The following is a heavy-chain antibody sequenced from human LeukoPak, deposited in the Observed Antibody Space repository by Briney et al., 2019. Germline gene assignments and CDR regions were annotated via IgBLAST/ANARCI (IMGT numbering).Heavy chain of an antibody. V-gene: IGHV3-53*04. CDR1: GFTFSSYW. Sequence: GGSLRLSCAASGFTFSSYWMSWVRQAPGKGLEWVSVIYSGGSTYYADSVKGRFTISGHNSKNTLYLQMNSLRAEDTAVYYCARDNVTTNYYYGMDVWGQGTTVTVSS. D-gene: IGHD4-4*01. CDR3: ARDNVTTNYYYGMDV. J-gene: IGHJ6*02. CDR2: IYSGGST.